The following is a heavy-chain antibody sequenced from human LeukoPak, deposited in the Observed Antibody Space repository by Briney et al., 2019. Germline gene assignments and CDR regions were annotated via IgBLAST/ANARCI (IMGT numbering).Heavy chain of an antibody. CDR1: GYTSTGYY. CDR2: INPNSGGT. V-gene: IGHV1-2*02. J-gene: IGHJ3*02. D-gene: IGHD2-2*01. Sequence: ASVKVSCKASGYTSTGYYMHWVRQAPGQGLEWMGWINPNSGGTNYAQKFQGRVTMTRDTSISTAYMELSRLRSDDTAVYYCARDTVSSLLGYCSSTSCWNAFDIWGQGTMVTVSS. CDR3: ARDTVSSLLGYCSSTSCWNAFDI.